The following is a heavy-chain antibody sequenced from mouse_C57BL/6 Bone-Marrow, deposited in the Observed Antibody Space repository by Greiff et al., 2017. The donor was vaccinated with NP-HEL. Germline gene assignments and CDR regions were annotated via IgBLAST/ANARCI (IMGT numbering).Heavy chain of an antibody. D-gene: IGHD1-1*01. CDR2: ISYDGSN. CDR3: ARDHSYYYGSSLSFDY. Sequence: VQLKESGPGLVKPSQSLSLTCSVTGYSITSGYYWNWIRQFPGNKLEWMGYISYDGSNNYNPSLKNRISITRDTSKNQSFLKLNSVTTEDTATYYCARDHSYYYGSSLSFDYWGQGTTLTVSS. J-gene: IGHJ2*01. V-gene: IGHV3-6*01. CDR1: GYSITSGYY.